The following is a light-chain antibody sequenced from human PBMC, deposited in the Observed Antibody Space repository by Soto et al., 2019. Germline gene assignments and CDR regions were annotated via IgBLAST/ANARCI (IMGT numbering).Light chain of an antibody. CDR1: NIGSKN. Sequence: SYELTQPLSVSVALGQTARITCGGNNIGSKNVHWYQQKPGQAPVLVIYRDSNRPSGIPERFSGSNSGNTATLTISRAQAGDEADYYCQVWDSSTLVVFGGWTKLTVL. CDR2: RDS. V-gene: IGLV3-9*01. CDR3: QVWDSSTLVV. J-gene: IGLJ2*01.